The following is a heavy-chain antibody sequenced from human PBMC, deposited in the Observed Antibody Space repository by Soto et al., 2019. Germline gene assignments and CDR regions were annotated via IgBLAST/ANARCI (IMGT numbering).Heavy chain of an antibody. CDR1: GGSISSGDYY. V-gene: IGHV4-30-4*01. J-gene: IGHJ4*02. CDR2: IYYSGST. D-gene: IGHD2-8*02. CDR3: ARGGYCSGGLCPFDY. Sequence: KPSETLSLTCTVSGGSISSGDYYWSWIRQPPGKGLEWIGYIYYSGSTYYNPSLKSRVTISVDTSKNQFSLKLSSVTAADTAVYYCARGGYCSGGLCPFDYWGQGTLVTVSS.